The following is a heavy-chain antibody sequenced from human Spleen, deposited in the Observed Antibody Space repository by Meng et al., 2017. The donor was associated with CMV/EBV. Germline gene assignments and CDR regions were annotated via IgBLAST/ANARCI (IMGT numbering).Heavy chain of an antibody. J-gene: IGHJ6*02. CDR2: ISYNGSN. CDR3: ARDRGYDFWTRSSPTYRYFGLGV. Sequence: SETLSLTCTVSGASVSSRNYFWNWVRQSPGRGLEWIGYISYNGSNKSNPSLKSRVTMSVDASKDQFSLKLSSVTAADTAVYYCARDRGYDFWTRSSPTYRYFGLGVWGQGTTVTVSS. CDR1: GASVSSRNYF. D-gene: IGHD3/OR15-3a*01. V-gene: IGHV4-61*01.